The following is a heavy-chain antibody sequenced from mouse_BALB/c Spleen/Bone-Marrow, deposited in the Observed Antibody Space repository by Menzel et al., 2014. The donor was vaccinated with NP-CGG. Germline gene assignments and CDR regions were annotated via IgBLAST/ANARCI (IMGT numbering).Heavy chain of an antibody. CDR3: AREAYYGPDY. CDR2: INPSNGRT. D-gene: IGHD1-2*01. CDR1: GYTFTRYW. Sequence: VQLQQSGAELVKPGASVKLSCKASGYTFTRYWMEWVKQRPGQGLEWIGEINPSNGRTNYNEKFKSKATLTVDKSSSTACMQLSSLTSEDSAVYYCAREAYYGPDYWGQGTTLTVSS. V-gene: IGHV1S81*02. J-gene: IGHJ2*01.